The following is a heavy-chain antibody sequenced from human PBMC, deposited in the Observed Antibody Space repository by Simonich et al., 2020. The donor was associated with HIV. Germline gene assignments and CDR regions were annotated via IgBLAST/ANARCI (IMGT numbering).Heavy chain of an antibody. J-gene: IGHJ4*02. D-gene: IGHD5-12*01. CDR1: GGSFSGYY. Sequence: QVQLQQWGSGLLTPSETLSLTCAVYGGSFSGYYWTWIRQPPGKGLEGIGEINHSGGTDYNPSLKGRVTISVDTSKNQFSLKLSSVTAADTAVYYCARRTGYDLDYWGQGTLVTVSS. V-gene: IGHV4-34*01. CDR3: ARRTGYDLDY. CDR2: INHSGGT.